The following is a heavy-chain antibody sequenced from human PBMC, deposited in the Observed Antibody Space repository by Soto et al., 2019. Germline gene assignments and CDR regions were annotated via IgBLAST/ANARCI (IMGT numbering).Heavy chain of an antibody. Sequence: PGGSLRLSCAASGFTFSDYYMSWIRQAPGKGLEWVSYITSSGSTIYYADSVKGRFTISRDNAKNSPYLQMNSLRAEDTAVYYCARENEQWVAADNWGQGTLVTVSS. CDR3: ARENEQWVAADN. CDR2: ITSSGSTI. D-gene: IGHD6-19*01. V-gene: IGHV3-11*01. CDR1: GFTFSDYY. J-gene: IGHJ4*02.